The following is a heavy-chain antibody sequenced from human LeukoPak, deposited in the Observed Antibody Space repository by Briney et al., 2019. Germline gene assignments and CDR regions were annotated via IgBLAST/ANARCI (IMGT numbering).Heavy chain of an antibody. Sequence: SETLSLTCTVSGGSISSYYWSWIRQPPGKGLEWIGYIYYSGSTNYNPSLKSRVTISVDTSKNQFSLKLSSVTAADPAVYYRARVGIAARPGYMDVWGKGTTVTVSS. CDR3: ARVGIAARPGYMDV. D-gene: IGHD6-6*01. V-gene: IGHV4-59*01. CDR2: IYYSGST. J-gene: IGHJ6*03. CDR1: GGSISSYY.